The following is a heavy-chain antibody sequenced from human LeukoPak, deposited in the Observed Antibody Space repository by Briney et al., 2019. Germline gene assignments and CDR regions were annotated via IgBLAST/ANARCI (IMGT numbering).Heavy chain of an antibody. J-gene: IGHJ6*03. V-gene: IGHV4-59*12. CDR3: ARDLYSSGWYSSPGQNLTSYYYYYYYMDV. CDR1: GGSISSYY. Sequence: SETLSLTCTVSGGSISSYYWSWIRQPPGKGLEWIGFIYYSGSTNYNPSLKSRVTISVDTSKKQFSLKLRSVTAADTAVYYCARDLYSSGWYSSPGQNLTSYYYYYYYMDVWGKGTTVTVSS. CDR2: IYYSGST. D-gene: IGHD6-19*01.